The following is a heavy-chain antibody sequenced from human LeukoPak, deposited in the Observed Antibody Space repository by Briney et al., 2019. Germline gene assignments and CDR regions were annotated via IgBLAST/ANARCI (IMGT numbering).Heavy chain of an antibody. CDR3: AKDLLAVAGTSGSFHY. CDR1: GFTFSSYG. J-gene: IGHJ4*02. Sequence: QTGGSLRLSCAAPGFTFSSYGMHWVRQAPGKGLDWVAVISYDGSNKYYEDSVKGRFTISRDNSKNTLYLQMNSLRAEDTALYYCAKDLLAVAGTSGSFHYWGQGTLVTVSS. D-gene: IGHD6-19*01. CDR2: ISYDGSNK. V-gene: IGHV3-30*18.